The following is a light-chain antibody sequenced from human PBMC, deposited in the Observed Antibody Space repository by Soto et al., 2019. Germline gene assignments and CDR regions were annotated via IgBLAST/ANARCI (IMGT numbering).Light chain of an antibody. CDR2: HVT. V-gene: IGLV2-11*01. CDR1: SSDVGGYDY. J-gene: IGLJ2*01. Sequence: QSVLTQPRSVSGSPGQSVTISCTGTSSDVGGYDYVSWYQHHPGKAPKLMIYHVTQRPPGVPDRFSGSKSGNTASLSISGLRAEDEADYYCCSSAGSLVVFGGGTKLTVL. CDR3: CSSAGSLVV.